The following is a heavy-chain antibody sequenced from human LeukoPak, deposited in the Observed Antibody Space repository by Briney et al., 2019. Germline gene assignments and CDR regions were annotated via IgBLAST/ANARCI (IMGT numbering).Heavy chain of an antibody. D-gene: IGHD2-21*01. CDR1: GYTFTGYY. CDR2: ISAYNGNT. Sequence: ASVKVSCKASGYTFTGYYIHWVRQAPGQGLEWMGWISAYNGNTNYAQKLQGRVTMTTDTSTSTAYMELRSLRSDDTAVYYCARSSSVTIPGYYFDYWGQGTLVTVSS. V-gene: IGHV1-18*04. CDR3: ARSSSVTIPGYYFDY. J-gene: IGHJ4*02.